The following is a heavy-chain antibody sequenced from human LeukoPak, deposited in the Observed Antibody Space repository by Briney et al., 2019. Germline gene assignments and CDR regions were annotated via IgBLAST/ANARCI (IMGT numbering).Heavy chain of an antibody. J-gene: IGHJ4*02. CDR3: AKEESSGWYGYYFDY. CDR2: ISGSGSST. V-gene: IGHV3-23*01. Sequence: GGSLRLSCAASGFTFTSYAMNWVRQAPGKGLEWVSTISGSGSSTYYVDSVKGRFTISRDNSKNTLYLQMNSLRAEDTAVYYCAKEESSGWYGYYFDYWGQGTLVTVSS. CDR1: GFTFTSYA. D-gene: IGHD6-19*01.